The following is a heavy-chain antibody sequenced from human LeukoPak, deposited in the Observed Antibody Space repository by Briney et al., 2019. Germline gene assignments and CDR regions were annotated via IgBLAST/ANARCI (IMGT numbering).Heavy chain of an antibody. Sequence: PVGSLTLSCAASVFTFSDYAMGWVRQAPGGGLWWVSDISGGEISTYYADSVRGRFTISRDNSRNTLSLQMNSLGAQDTAVYYCAKLGTYDSRGYYFLFDSWGRGTRVTVSS. D-gene: IGHD3-22*01. CDR2: ISGGEIST. CDR3: AKLGTYDSRGYYFLFDS. V-gene: IGHV3-23*01. CDR1: VFTFSDYA. J-gene: IGHJ4*02.